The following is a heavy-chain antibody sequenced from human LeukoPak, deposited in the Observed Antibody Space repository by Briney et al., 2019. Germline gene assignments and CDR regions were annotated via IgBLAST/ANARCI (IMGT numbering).Heavy chain of an antibody. D-gene: IGHD4-17*01. CDR3: ARDLAYGDLLDY. J-gene: IGHJ4*02. CDR1: GFTFSDTW. Sequence: GGSLRLSCAASGFTFSDTWMHWVRQAPGEGLVWVSRIRSDGSDTRYAESVKGRFTISRDNAKNTLYLQMNSLRAEDTAVYYCARDLAYGDLLDYWGQATLVTVSS. V-gene: IGHV3-74*01. CDR2: IRSDGSDT.